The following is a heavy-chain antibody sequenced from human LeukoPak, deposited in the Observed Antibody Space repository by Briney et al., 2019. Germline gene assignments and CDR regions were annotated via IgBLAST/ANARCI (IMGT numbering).Heavy chain of an antibody. CDR2: ISGSGGST. D-gene: IGHD5-18*01. V-gene: IGHV3-23*01. CDR3: AGARRGYSYGHLDY. J-gene: IGHJ4*02. Sequence: GGSLRLSCAASGFTFSSYAMSWVRQAPGKGLEWVSAISGSGGSTYYADSVKGRFTISRDNSKNTLYLQMNSLGAEDTAVYYCAGARRGYSYGHLDYWGQGTLVTVSS. CDR1: GFTFSSYA.